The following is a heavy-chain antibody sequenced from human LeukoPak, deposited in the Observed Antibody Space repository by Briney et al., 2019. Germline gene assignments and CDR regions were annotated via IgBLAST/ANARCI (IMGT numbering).Heavy chain of an antibody. V-gene: IGHV3-23*01. CDR3: AKEATRYFDY. J-gene: IGHJ4*02. CDR2: ISGSGEST. CDR1: GFTFSNFA. D-gene: IGHD5-12*01. Sequence: GGSLRLSCAASGFTFSNFAMSWVRQAPGKGLEWVSAISGSGESTFYADSVKGRFSISRDNSKNTLYLQMNSLRAEDTAVYYCAKEATRYFDYWGQGTLVTVSS.